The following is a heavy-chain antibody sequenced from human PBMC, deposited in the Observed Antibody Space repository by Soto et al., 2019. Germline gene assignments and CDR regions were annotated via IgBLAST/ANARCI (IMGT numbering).Heavy chain of an antibody. CDR2: ISGSGGST. CDR3: AALFTWTIVVVPAASPGQFDY. CDR1: GFTFSSYA. Sequence: GGSLRLSCAASGFTFSSYAMSWVRQAPGKGLEWVSAISGSGGSTYYADSVKGRFTISRDNSKNTLYLQMNSLRAEDTAVYYCAALFTWTIVVVPAASPGQFDYWGQGTLVTVSS. V-gene: IGHV3-23*01. D-gene: IGHD2-2*01. J-gene: IGHJ4*02.